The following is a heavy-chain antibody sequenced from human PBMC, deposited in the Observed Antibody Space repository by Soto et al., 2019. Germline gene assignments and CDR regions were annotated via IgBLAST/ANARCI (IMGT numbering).Heavy chain of an antibody. Sequence: PSETLSLTCTVCGGSISSCYWSWIRQPPGKGLEWLGYIYYSGSTNYNPSLKSRVTISVDTSKNQFSLKLSSVTAADTAVYYCARSPVVLPDQENYCSSTSCYVPYYFDYWGQGTLVTVSS. CDR1: GGSISSCY. CDR2: IYYSGST. J-gene: IGHJ4*02. CDR3: ARSPVVLPDQENYCSSTSCYVPYYFDY. D-gene: IGHD2-2*01. V-gene: IGHV4-59*01.